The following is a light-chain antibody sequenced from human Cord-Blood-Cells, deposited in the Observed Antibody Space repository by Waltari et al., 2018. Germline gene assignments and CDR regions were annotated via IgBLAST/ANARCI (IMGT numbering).Light chain of an antibody. Sequence: DIQMTQYPSSRPPYFGDRVTITCRASQSISSYLNWYQQKPGKAPKLLIYAASSLHSGVPSRFSGSGSGTDFTLTISSLQPEDFATYYCQQSYSTPPTFGGGTKVEIK. CDR3: QQSYSTPPT. J-gene: IGKJ4*01. CDR2: AAS. V-gene: IGKV1-39*01. CDR1: QSISSY.